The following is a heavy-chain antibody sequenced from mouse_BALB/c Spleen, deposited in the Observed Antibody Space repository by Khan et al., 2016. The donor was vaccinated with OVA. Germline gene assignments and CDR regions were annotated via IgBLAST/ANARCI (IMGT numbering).Heavy chain of an antibody. CDR3: TRHGYVAWFTS. J-gene: IGHJ3*01. V-gene: IGHV1S135*01. D-gene: IGHD2-2*01. Sequence: VQLKQSGPELMKPGASVKISCKASGYSFTTYYIHWVMQSHGKSLEWIGYIDPFNGGTTYNQKFKGKATLTVDKSSSTAYIHLSNLTSEDSAVYYCTRHGYVAWFTSWCQGTLVTVSA. CDR1: GYSFTTYY. CDR2: IDPFNGGT.